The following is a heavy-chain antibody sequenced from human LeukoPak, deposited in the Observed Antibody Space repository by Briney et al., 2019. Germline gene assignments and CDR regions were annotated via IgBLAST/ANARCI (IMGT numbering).Heavy chain of an antibody. D-gene: IGHD1-20*01. CDR2: IYYSGST. V-gene: IGHV4-61*08. CDR3: ARGTMLTGTTDRQFDY. Sequence: SETLSLTCAVSGGSISSGGYSWSWIRQPPGKGLEWIGYIYYSGSTNYNPSLKSRVTISVGTSKNQFSLELSSVTAADTAVYYCARGTMLTGTTDRQFDYWGQGTLVTVSS. J-gene: IGHJ4*02. CDR1: GGSISSGGYS.